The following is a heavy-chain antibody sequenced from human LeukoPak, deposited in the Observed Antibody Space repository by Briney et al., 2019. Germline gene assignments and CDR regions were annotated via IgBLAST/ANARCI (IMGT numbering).Heavy chain of an antibody. Sequence: GGSLRLSCAASGFTFSSYSMNWVRQAPGKGLEWVSSISSSSSYIYYADSVKGRFTISRDNAQNTLYLQMNSLRAEDTAVYYCARGEQQLTHDAFDSWGQGTMVTVSS. CDR3: ARGEQQLTHDAFDS. V-gene: IGHV3-21*01. D-gene: IGHD6-13*01. CDR2: ISSSSSYI. CDR1: GFTFSSYS. J-gene: IGHJ3*02.